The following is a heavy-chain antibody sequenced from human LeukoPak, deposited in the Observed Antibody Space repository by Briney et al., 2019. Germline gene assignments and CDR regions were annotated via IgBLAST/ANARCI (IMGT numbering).Heavy chain of an antibody. J-gene: IGHJ4*02. CDR1: GGSISSYY. V-gene: IGHV4-59*01. D-gene: IGHD1-26*01. CDR2: IYYSGST. CDR3: ARAKYSGSYYFDY. Sequence: TSETLSLTCTVSGGSISSYYWSWIRQPPGKGLEWIGYIYYSGSTNYNPSLKSRVTISVDTSKNQFSLKLSSVTAADTAVYYCARAKYSGSYYFDYWGQGTLVTVSS.